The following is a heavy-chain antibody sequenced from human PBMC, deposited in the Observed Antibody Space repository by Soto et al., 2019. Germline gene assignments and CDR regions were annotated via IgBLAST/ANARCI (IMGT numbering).Heavy chain of an antibody. CDR1: GFTFSNYA. V-gene: IGHV3-48*02. CDR2: ISIGSGSI. CDR3: VRDDRWAFDF. Sequence: EVHLVESGGGLVQPAGSLRVSCAASGFTFSNYAMNWVRQAPGKGLEWVSYISIGSGSIFYADSVKGRFTISRDDAKNSLYLQMNTLRDEDTAVYYCVRDDRWAFDFWGQGTMVTVSS. J-gene: IGHJ3*01. D-gene: IGHD3-22*01.